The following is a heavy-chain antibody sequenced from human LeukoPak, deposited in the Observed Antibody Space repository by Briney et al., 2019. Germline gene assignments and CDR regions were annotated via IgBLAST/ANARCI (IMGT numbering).Heavy chain of an antibody. V-gene: IGHV3-23*01. CDR2: ISGSGGST. CDR3: AKDILYVEIEGIDY. CDR1: GFTFSSYA. Sequence: GGSLRLSCAASGFTFSSYAMSWVRQAPGKGLEWVSAISGSGGSTYYADSVKGRFTISRDNSKNTLYLQMNSLRAEDTAVYYCAKDILYVEIEGIDYWGQGTLVTVSS. D-gene: IGHD5-24*01. J-gene: IGHJ4*02.